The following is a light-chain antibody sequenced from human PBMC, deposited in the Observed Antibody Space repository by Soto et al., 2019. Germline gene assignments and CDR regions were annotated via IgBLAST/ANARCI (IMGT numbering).Light chain of an antibody. CDR1: QSVSNNY. J-gene: IGKJ2*03. V-gene: IGKV3-20*01. Sequence: EFVLTQSPGTLSLSPGERATLSCRASQSVSNNYLAWYQQKPGQAPRLLIYGASSRATGISDRFSGSGSGTDFTLTISRLEPEDFAVYYCQQYGRSPRYSFGQGTKLEIK. CDR3: QQYGRSPRYS. CDR2: GAS.